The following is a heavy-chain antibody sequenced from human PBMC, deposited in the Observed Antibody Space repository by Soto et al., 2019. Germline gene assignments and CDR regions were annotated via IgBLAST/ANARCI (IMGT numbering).Heavy chain of an antibody. CDR1: GYSFSNYW. V-gene: IGHV5-51*01. J-gene: IGHJ6*02. CDR2: VYPGDSDT. CDR3: ARHGYSNFPYYYYGMDV. D-gene: IGHD4-4*01. Sequence: LGESLKISCKGSGYSFSNYWIGWVRQMPGKGLEWMGIVYPGDSDTRYSPSFEGQVTISVDKSISTAYLQWSSLKASDTAMYYCARHGYSNFPYYYYGMDVWGQGTTVTVSS.